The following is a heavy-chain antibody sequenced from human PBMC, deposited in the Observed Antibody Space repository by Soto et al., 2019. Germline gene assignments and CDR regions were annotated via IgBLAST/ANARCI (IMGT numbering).Heavy chain of an antibody. J-gene: IGHJ6*02. CDR1: GFTFSSYA. D-gene: IGHD2-2*01. V-gene: IGHV3-30-3*01. Sequence: LRLSCAASGFTFSSYAMHWVRQAPGKGLEWVAVISYDGSNKYYADSVKGRFTISRDNSKNTLYLQMNSLRAEDTAVYYCARDRYCSSTSCYRKPYYYYYGMDVWGQGTTVTVSS. CDR2: ISYDGSNK. CDR3: ARDRYCSSTSCYRKPYYYYYGMDV.